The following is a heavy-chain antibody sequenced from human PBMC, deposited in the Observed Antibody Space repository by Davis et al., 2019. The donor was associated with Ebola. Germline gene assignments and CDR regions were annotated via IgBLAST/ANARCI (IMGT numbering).Heavy chain of an antibody. V-gene: IGHV1-3*01. J-gene: IGHJ4*02. Sequence: AASVKVSCKASGFSLTNYAIHWMRQAPGQRLEWVGWVHGGNGNTKYSQRFQGRVTITTDTSASTAYMELSSLRSEDTAVYYCARPHDSSGYPPMYYWGQGTLVTVSS. CDR1: GFSLTNYA. CDR3: ARPHDSSGYPPMYY. D-gene: IGHD3-22*01. CDR2: VHGGNGNT.